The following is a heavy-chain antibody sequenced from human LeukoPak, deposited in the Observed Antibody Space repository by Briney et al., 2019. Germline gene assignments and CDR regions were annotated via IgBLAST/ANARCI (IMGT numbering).Heavy chain of an antibody. CDR2: IFYSGST. J-gene: IGHJ3*02. D-gene: IGHD3-10*01. CDR3: TFNLGSGSFGFHI. Sequence: SETLSLTCTVSGVSISSSSYYWGWIRQPPGKGLEWIGSIFYSGSTYYNPSLKSRVTVSLDTSKNQFSLKLSSVTAADTAVYYCTFNLGSGSFGFHIWGQGTMVTVSS. V-gene: IGHV4-39*07. CDR1: GVSISSSSYY.